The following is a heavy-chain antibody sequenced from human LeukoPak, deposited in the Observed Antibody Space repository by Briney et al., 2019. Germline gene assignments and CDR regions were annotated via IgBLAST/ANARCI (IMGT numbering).Heavy chain of an antibody. J-gene: IGHJ4*02. CDR3: ARLIINHVGDYYDSSDTDY. D-gene: IGHD3-22*01. CDR1: GFIFSSYA. V-gene: IGHV3-30*04. Sequence: GGSLRLSCAASGFIFSSYAMHWVRQAPVKGLEWVAVISYDGSNKYYADSVKGRFTISRDNSKNTLYLQMNSLRAEDTALYYCARLIINHVGDYYDSSDTDYWGQGTLVTVSS. CDR2: ISYDGSNK.